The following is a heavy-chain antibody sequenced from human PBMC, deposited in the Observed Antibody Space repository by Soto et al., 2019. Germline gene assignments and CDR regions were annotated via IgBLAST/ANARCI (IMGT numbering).Heavy chain of an antibody. CDR2: IIPIFGTA. CDR3: ARGGSGRIVAEWNWFDP. D-gene: IGHD5-12*01. V-gene: IGHV1-69*13. J-gene: IGHJ5*02. CDR1: GGTFSSYA. Sequence: SVKVSCKASGGTFSSYAISWVRQAPGQGLEWMGGIIPIFGTANYAQRFQGRVTITADESTSTAYMELSSLRSEDTAVYYCARGGSGRIVAEWNWFDPRGQGTLVTVSS.